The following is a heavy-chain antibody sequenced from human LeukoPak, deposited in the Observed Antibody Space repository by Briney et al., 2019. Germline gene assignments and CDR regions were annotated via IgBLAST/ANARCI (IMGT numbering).Heavy chain of an antibody. CDR2: IDSDGRIT. CDR3: ARDYNWNPPDY. V-gene: IGHV3-74*01. J-gene: IGHJ4*02. D-gene: IGHD1-1*01. CDR1: GFTFSSHW. Sequence: GGSLRLSCAASGFTFSSHWMHWGRQVPGKGLVWVSRIDSDGRITTYADSVKGRFTISRGHAKNMLYLQMNTLRDEDTAVYYCARDYNWNPPDYWGQGTLVTVSS.